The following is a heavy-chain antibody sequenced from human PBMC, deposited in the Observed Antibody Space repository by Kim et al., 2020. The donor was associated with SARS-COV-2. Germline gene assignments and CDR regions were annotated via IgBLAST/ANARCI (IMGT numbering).Heavy chain of an antibody. V-gene: IGHV4-39*01. CDR3: ARHKGTGSTSWWDDPLVDGYFDL. CDR2: IFYSGST. CDR1: GGSISSSTYY. Sequence: SETLSLTCTVSGGSISSSTYYWGWVRQPPGKGLEWIGSIFYSGSTFYNPSLKSRVTISIDTSKNQFSLKLSSVTAADTAVYYCARHKGTGSTSWWDDPLVDGYFDLWGRGTLVTVSS. D-gene: IGHD6-13*01. J-gene: IGHJ2*01.